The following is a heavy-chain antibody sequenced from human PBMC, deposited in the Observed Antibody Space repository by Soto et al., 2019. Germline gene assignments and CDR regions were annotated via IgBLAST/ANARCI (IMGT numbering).Heavy chain of an antibody. CDR1: GFTFSDYY. D-gene: IGHD3-22*01. CDR3: AKMSSENYYDPVFS. V-gene: IGHV3-11*01. CDR2: ISRSGNII. J-gene: IGHJ4*02. Sequence: QVQLVESGGGLVKTGGSLRIVCEASGFTFSDYYMSWVRQAPGKGLEWVSYISRSGNIIYYADSVKGRFTISRDNAKNSVYLQMNSLRAADPALYFCAKMSSENYYDPVFSWGQGTLVTVSS.